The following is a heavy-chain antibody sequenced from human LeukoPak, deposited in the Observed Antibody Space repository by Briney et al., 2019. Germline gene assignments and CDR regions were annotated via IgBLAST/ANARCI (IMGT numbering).Heavy chain of an antibody. Sequence: GASVKVSCKASGYTFTGYYIHWVRQAPGQGLEWMGWINPNSGGTNYAQKFQGRVTMTRDTSISTAYMELSRLRSDDTAVYYCARVWAYYYDSSGYFRDGDYFDYWGQGTLVTVSS. J-gene: IGHJ4*02. CDR3: ARVWAYYYDSSGYFRDGDYFDY. CDR1: GYTFTGYY. V-gene: IGHV1-2*02. CDR2: INPNSGGT. D-gene: IGHD3-22*01.